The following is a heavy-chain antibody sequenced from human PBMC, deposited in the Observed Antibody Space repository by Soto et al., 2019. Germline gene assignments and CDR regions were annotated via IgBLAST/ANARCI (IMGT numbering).Heavy chain of an antibody. CDR2: ISDDRSNK. CDR1: VFTFSSDA. D-gene: IGHD5-18*01. CDR3: ARDPPAGGYSYGAFYGMDV. Sequence: GWSLRLSCAASVFTFSSDAMHWVRQAPGKGLEWVAVISDDRSNKYYSDSVKGRFTISRDNSKNTLYLQMNSLRPEDSAVYYCARDPPAGGYSYGAFYGMDVWGQGTTVTVSS. J-gene: IGHJ6*02. V-gene: IGHV3-30*03.